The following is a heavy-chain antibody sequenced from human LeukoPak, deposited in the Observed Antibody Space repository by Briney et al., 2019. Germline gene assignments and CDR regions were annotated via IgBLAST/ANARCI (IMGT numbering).Heavy chain of an antibody. CDR3: ARSQPRDSGTYLFDWFDP. J-gene: IGHJ5*02. V-gene: IGHV3-21*01. CDR2: ISGSSSYI. D-gene: IGHD3-10*01. Sequence: PGGSLRLSCAASGFTFSSYAMSWVRQAPGKGLEWVSSISGSSSYIYYADSVKGRFTISRDNAKNSLYLQLNSLRAEDTAVYYCARSQPRDSGTYLFDWFDPWGQGTLVTVSS. CDR1: GFTFSSYA.